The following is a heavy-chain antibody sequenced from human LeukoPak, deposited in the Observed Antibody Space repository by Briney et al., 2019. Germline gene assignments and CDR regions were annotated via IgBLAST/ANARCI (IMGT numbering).Heavy chain of an antibody. Sequence: GASVKVSCKASGYTFTSYYMHWVRQAPGQGLEWMGIINPSGGSTSYAQKFQGRVTMIRDMSTGTVYMELSSLRSDDTAVYYCARVSDSPPGIAAADNYWGQGTLVTVSS. J-gene: IGHJ4*02. CDR1: GYTFTSYY. D-gene: IGHD6-13*01. V-gene: IGHV1-46*01. CDR3: ARVSDSPPGIAAADNY. CDR2: INPSGGST.